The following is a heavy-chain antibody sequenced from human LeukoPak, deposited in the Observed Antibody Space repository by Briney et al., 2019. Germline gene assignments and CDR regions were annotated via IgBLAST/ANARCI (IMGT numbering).Heavy chain of an antibody. J-gene: IGHJ6*03. Sequence: PGGSLRLSCAASGFTFSSYAMSWVRQAPGKGLEWVSAISGSGGSTYYADSVKGRFTISRDNSKNTLYLQMNSLRAEDTAVYYCAKAVNWNAAYYYYYMDVWGKGTTVTVSS. D-gene: IGHD1-1*01. CDR1: GFTFSSYA. V-gene: IGHV3-23*01. CDR2: ISGSGGST. CDR3: AKAVNWNAAYYYYYMDV.